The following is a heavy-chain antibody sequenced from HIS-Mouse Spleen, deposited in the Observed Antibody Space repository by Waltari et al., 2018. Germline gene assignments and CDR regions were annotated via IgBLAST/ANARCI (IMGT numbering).Heavy chain of an antibody. CDR2: IWYDGSNK. D-gene: IGHD2-8*01. CDR1: GFTFRSYG. CDR3: AKGGLMVYAIGDY. V-gene: IGHV3-33*06. Sequence: QVQLVESGGGVVQPGRSLRLSCAASGFTFRSYGLHWVCQAPGKGLEWVAVIWYDGSNKYYADSVKGRFTISRDNSKNTLYLQMNSLRAEDTAVYYCAKGGLMVYAIGDYWGQGTLVTVSS. J-gene: IGHJ4*02.